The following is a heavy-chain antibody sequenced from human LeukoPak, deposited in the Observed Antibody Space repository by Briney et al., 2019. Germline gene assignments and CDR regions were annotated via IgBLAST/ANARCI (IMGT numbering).Heavy chain of an antibody. D-gene: IGHD1-26*01. Sequence: PGGSLRLSCAASGFTFSSYAMHWVRQAPGKGLEWVAVISYDGSNKYYADSVKGRFTISRDNSKNTLYLQVNSLRAEDTAAYFCAKGQSIIVGATDFDYWGQGTLVTVSS. CDR1: GFTFSSYA. CDR2: ISYDGSNK. J-gene: IGHJ4*02. CDR3: AKGQSIIVGATDFDY. V-gene: IGHV3-30-3*01.